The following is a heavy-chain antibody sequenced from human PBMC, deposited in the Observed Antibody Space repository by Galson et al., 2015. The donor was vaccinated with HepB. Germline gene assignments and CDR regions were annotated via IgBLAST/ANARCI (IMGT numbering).Heavy chain of an antibody. CDR1: GFTFSSYG. Sequence: SLRLSCAASGFTFSSYGMHWVRQAPGKGLEWVAVISYDGSNKYYADSVKGRFTISRDNSKNTLYLQMNSLRAEDTAVYYCATDSGYDYDYYYGMDVWGQGTTVTVSS. J-gene: IGHJ6*02. CDR3: ATDSGYDYDYYYGMDV. CDR2: ISYDGSNK. D-gene: IGHD5-12*01. V-gene: IGHV3-30*03.